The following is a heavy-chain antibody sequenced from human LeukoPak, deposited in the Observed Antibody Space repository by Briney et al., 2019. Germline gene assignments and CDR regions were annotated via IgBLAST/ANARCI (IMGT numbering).Heavy chain of an antibody. CDR2: ISHTSDAI. J-gene: IGHJ4*02. V-gene: IGHV3-48*02. Sequence: GGSLRLSCAASGFTFSTYGMNWVRQAPGKGLEWVSYISHTSDAIYYPDSVKGRFTISRDNAKNSLYLQMNSLRDEDTAVYYCARASPRGYDYWGQGPLVTVSS. CDR3: ARASPRGYDY. D-gene: IGHD3-22*01. CDR1: GFTFSTYG.